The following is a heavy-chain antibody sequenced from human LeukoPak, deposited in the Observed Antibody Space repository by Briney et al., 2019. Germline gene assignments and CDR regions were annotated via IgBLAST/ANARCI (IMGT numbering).Heavy chain of an antibody. V-gene: IGHV3-30*02. J-gene: IGHJ4*02. D-gene: IGHD3-10*01. CDR2: LRNDGSNK. Sequence: GGSLRLSCTASGFTFGDYAMSWFRQAPGKGLEWVAFLRNDGSNKYYADSVKGRFTISRDISKNTLYLQMNSLRAEDTAVYYCASGDYWGQGTLVTVSS. CDR1: GFTFGDYA. CDR3: ASGDY.